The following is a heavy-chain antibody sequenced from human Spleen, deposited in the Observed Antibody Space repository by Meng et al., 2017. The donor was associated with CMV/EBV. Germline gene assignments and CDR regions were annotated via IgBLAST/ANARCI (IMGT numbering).Heavy chain of an antibody. Sequence: RLYCAASGFIFSNAWMNWVRQARGKGLEWVRHIRSKTNGGTTDYAAPVKGRFTISRDDSKNTLFLQMDTLKTEDTAVYYCTTSPFDPWGQGTLVTVSS. CDR3: TTSPFDP. CDR2: IRSKTNGGTT. CDR1: GFIFSNAW. J-gene: IGHJ5*02. V-gene: IGHV3-15*01.